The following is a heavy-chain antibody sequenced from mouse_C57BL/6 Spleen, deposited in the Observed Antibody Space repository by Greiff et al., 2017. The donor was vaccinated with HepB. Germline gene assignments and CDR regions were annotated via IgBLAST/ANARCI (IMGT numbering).Heavy chain of an antibody. CDR1: GYSITSGYD. D-gene: IGHD2-2*01. V-gene: IGHV3-1*01. CDR2: ISYSGST. CDR3: ARGGVTYYAMDY. J-gene: IGHJ4*01. Sequence: EVQLQQSGPGMVKPSQSLSLTCTVTGYSITSGYDWHWIRHFPGNKLEWMGYISYSGSTNYNPSLKSRISITHDTSKNHFFLKLNSVTTEDTATYYCARGGVTYYAMDYWGQGTSVTVSS.